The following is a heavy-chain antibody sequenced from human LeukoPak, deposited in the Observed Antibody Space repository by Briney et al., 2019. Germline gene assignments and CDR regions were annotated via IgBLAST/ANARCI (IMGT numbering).Heavy chain of an antibody. D-gene: IGHD6-13*01. CDR2: ISTSSSAI. CDR1: GFTFSKYS. J-gene: IGHJ4*02. Sequence: GGSLRLSCAASGFTFSKYSMNWVRQAPGQGLEWVLYISTSSSAIYYADSVKGRFTISRDNAKNSLSLQMTSLRDEDTAVYYCARGSSAGRFPFDYWGQGTLVTVSS. CDR3: ARGSSAGRFPFDY. V-gene: IGHV3-48*02.